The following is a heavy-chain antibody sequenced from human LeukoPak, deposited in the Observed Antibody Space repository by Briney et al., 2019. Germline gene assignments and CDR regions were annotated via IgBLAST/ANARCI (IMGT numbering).Heavy chain of an antibody. CDR2: INTDGSMT. J-gene: IGHJ4*02. Sequence: GGSLRLSCAASGFTFTDYWMHWVRQAPGKGLVWVSRINTDGSMTNYADSVRGRITIFRDNAKNTLYLQMHSLRADDSGVYYCAGGPGIGYWGQGTLVTVSS. D-gene: IGHD3-10*01. CDR3: AGGPGIGY. V-gene: IGHV3-74*01. CDR1: GFTFTDYW.